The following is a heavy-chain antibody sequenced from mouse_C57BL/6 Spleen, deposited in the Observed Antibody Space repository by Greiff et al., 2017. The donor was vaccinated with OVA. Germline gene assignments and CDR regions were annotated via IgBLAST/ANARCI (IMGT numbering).Heavy chain of an antibody. CDR1: GYTFTDYN. Sequence: VQLKQSGPELVKPGASVKIPCKASGYTFTDYNMDWVKQSHGKSLEWIGDINPNNGGTIYNQKFKGKATLTVDKSSSTAYMELRSLTSEDTAVYYCARGVYGYDGWYFDVWGTGTTVTVSS. V-gene: IGHV1-18*01. J-gene: IGHJ1*03. D-gene: IGHD2-2*01. CDR2: INPNNGGT. CDR3: ARGVYGYDGWYFDV.